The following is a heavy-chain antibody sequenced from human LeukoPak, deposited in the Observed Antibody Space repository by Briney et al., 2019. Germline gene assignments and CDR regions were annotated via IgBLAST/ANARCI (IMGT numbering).Heavy chain of an antibody. V-gene: IGHV3-48*01. CDR2: IRRSSNVI. J-gene: IGHJ4*02. CDR1: GFTFSSYD. D-gene: IGHD3-3*01. CDR3: ARAALIYDFWGGGEY. Sequence: PGGSLRLSCAASGFTFSSYDFNWVRQAPGKGLEWVSYIRRSSNVIYYTDSVKGRFTISRDNAKNLVYLQMNSLRADDTAVYYRARAALIYDFWGGGEYWGQGALVTVSS.